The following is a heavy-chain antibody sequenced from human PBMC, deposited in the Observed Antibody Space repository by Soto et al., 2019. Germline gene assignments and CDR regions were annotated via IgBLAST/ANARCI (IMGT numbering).Heavy chain of an antibody. Sequence: SQTLSLTSAISGASVSSNSASWNWIRQSPSRGLEWPGRTYYRCKWYNDYAVSVKSRITINPDTSKNQFSLQHNSVTPEDKAVYYCARSNRLIAAAGNYYYYGMYGWGQGTTVTVSS. D-gene: IGHD6-13*01. CDR2: TYYRCKWYN. CDR1: GASVSSNSAS. V-gene: IGHV6-1*01. J-gene: IGHJ6*01. CDR3: ARSNRLIAAAGNYYYYGMYG.